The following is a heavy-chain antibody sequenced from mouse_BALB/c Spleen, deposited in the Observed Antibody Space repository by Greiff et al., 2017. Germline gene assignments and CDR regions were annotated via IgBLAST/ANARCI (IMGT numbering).Heavy chain of an antibody. J-gene: IGHJ1*01. CDR3: ARSRDGNDVGYWYFDV. V-gene: IGHV1-9*01. Sequence: VQLQQSGPELVKPGASVKISCKAPGYTFSSYWLEWVKQRPGHGLEWIGEILPGSGSTNYNEKFKGKATFTAATSSNTAYMQLSSLTSEDSAAYYCARSRDGNDVGYWYFDVGGAGTTGTVSA. CDR2: ILPGSGST. D-gene: IGHD2-2*01. CDR1: GYTFSSYW.